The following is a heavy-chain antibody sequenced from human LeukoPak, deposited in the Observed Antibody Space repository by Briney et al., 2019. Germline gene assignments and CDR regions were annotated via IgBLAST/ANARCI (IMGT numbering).Heavy chain of an antibody. CDR3: ARSASEDYDILTGYYNLNWFDP. D-gene: IGHD3-9*01. J-gene: IGHJ5*02. CDR2: IIPIFGTA. V-gene: IGHV1-69*13. Sequence: VASVKVSCKASGDTFSSYAISWVRQAPGQGLEWMGGIIPIFGTANYAQKFQGRVTITADESTSTAYMELSSLRSEDTAVYYCARSASEDYDILTGYYNLNWFDPWGQGTLVTVSS. CDR1: GDTFSSYA.